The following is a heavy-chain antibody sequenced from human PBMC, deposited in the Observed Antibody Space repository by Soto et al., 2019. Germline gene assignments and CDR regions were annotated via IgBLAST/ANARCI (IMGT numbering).Heavy chain of an antibody. Sequence: SETLSLTCTLSGVSISSYYWSWIRHPPGKGLEWIGYIYYSGSTNYNPSLERRVTMSVDTSKNQFSLKLSSVTAADTAVYYCARDRRDDYNQLEYWGQGRLVHLSS. CDR1: GVSISSYY. J-gene: IGHJ4*02. CDR3: ARDRRDDYNQLEY. D-gene: IGHD4-4*01. V-gene: IGHV4-59*01. CDR2: IYYSGST.